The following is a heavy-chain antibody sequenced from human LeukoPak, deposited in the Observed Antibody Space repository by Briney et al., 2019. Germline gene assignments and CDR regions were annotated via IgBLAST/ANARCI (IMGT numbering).Heavy chain of an antibody. CDR3: ARDSNSWSDP. V-gene: IGHV3-7*01. D-gene: IGHD3-3*02. CDR2: INGDESAI. J-gene: IGHJ5*02. CDR1: VFTFSGSW. Sequence: GGSLRLSCAASVFTFSGSWMSWVRQAPGKALEGVARINGDESAIFYLASLKGRFTNSRDNPRNLLFLQMNPLRAEDTAVYYCARDSNSWSDPWGQETLLTVSS.